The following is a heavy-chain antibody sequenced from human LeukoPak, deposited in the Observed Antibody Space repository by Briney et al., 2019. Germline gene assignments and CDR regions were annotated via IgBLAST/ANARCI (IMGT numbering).Heavy chain of an antibody. J-gene: IGHJ6*02. CDR2: FDPEDGET. CDR3: AREWNDFWSGSARYYGMDV. Sequence: ASVKVSCKVSGYTLTELSMHWVRQAPGKGLEWMGGFDPEDGETIYAQKFQGRVTMTRDTSISTAYMELSRLRSDDTAVYYCAREWNDFWSGSARYYGMDVWGQGTTVTVSS. D-gene: IGHD3-3*01. V-gene: IGHV1-24*01. CDR1: GYTLTELS.